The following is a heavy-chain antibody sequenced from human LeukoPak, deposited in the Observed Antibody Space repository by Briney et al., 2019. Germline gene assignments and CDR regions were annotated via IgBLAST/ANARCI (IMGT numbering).Heavy chain of an antibody. CDR3: AKVQGSYQLLLTPFNYYYGMDV. D-gene: IGHD2-2*01. J-gene: IGHJ6*02. CDR1: GFTFSSYA. V-gene: IGHV3-23*01. CDR2: ISGSGGST. Sequence: GGSLRLSCAASGFTFSSYAMSWVRQAPGKGLEWVSGISGSGGSTYYGDSVKGRFTISRDNSKNTLYLQMNSLRAEDTAVYYCAKVQGSYQLLLTPFNYYYGMDVWGQGTTVTVSS.